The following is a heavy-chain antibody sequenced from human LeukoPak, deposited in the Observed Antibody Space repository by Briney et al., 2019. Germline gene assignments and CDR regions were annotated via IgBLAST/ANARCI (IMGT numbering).Heavy chain of an antibody. CDR1: GGSISSSNW. V-gene: IGHV4-4*02. Sequence: PSGTLSLTCAVSGGSISSSNWWSWVRQPPGKGLECIGEIYHSGSTNYNPSLKSRVTISVDKSKNQFSLKLSSVTAADTAVYYCARDFWYYYDSSGSESFQHWGQGTLVTVSS. D-gene: IGHD3-22*01. J-gene: IGHJ1*01. CDR2: IYHSGST. CDR3: ARDFWYYYDSSGSESFQH.